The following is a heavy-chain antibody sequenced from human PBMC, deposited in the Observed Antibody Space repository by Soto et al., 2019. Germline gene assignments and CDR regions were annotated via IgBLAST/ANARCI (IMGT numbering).Heavy chain of an antibody. CDR2: IYHSGST. Sequence: SETLSLTCAVSGGSISSSNWWSWVRQLPGKGLEWIGEIYHSGSTNYNPSLKSRVTISVDKSKNQFSLKLSSVTAADTAVYYCAWIAAAGTNFDYWGQGTLVTVSS. V-gene: IGHV4-4*02. CDR1: GGSISSSNW. J-gene: IGHJ4*02. D-gene: IGHD6-13*01. CDR3: AWIAAAGTNFDY.